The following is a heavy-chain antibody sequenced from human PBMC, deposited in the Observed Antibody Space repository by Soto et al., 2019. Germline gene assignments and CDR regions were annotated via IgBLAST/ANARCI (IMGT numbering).Heavy chain of an antibody. Sequence: EVHLVESGGGLVKPGGSLRVSCAASGFTFRNFGMNWVRQAPGKGLEWVSSISSSSTYIYYADSVKGRFTTSRDNAKNLLHLHMSSLSVEDTAVYYCVRDELIYDSWGQGTLVSVSS. CDR3: VRDELIYDS. V-gene: IGHV3-21*01. CDR2: ISSSSTYI. CDR1: GFTFRNFG. D-gene: IGHD1-26*01. J-gene: IGHJ4*02.